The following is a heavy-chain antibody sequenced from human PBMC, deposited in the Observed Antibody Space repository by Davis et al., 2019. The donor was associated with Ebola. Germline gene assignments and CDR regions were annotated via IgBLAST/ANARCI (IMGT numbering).Heavy chain of an antibody. V-gene: IGHV3-48*02. Sequence: PSETLSLTCAVFGGSISSSDWWSWVRQAPGKGLEWVSYISSSSSTIYYADSVKGRFTISRDNAKNSLYLQMNSLRDEDTAVYYCARAVNIVATTYYYYGMDVWGQGTTVTVSS. CDR3: ARAVNIVATTYYYYGMDV. J-gene: IGHJ6*02. CDR1: GGSISSSDW. D-gene: IGHD5-12*01. CDR2: ISSSSSTI.